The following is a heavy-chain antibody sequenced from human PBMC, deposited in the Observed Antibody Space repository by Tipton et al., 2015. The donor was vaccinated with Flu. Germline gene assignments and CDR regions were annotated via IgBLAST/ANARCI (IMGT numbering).Heavy chain of an antibody. Sequence: LRLSCSVSGDSIGSPYYWGWIRKPPGGGLEWIGNIHPSGNAYYNPSLKSRVTFSVDTSKNQFSLRLTSMTAADTALYYCARRDYSTYVSDPKNRFDPWGQGTLVTVSS. V-gene: IGHV4-38-2*01. J-gene: IGHJ5*02. CDR2: IHPSGNA. D-gene: IGHD4-11*01. CDR1: GDSIGSPYY. CDR3: ARRDYSTYVSDPKNRFDP.